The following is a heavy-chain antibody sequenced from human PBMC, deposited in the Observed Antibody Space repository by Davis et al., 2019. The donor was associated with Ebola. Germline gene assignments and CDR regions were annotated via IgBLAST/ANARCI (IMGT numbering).Heavy chain of an antibody. J-gene: IGHJ3*01. D-gene: IGHD2-21*02. CDR3: AKDLRGGDIALRPDAFDV. CDR1: GDTFNSYV. V-gene: IGHV1-69*10. Sequence: SVKVSCKVSGDTFNSYVITWVRQAPGQGLEWMGGIIPIPGMTNNAQKFQGRVTISADESTSTVYMELSGLRSDDTAVYYCAKDLRGGDIALRPDAFDVWGQGTMVTVSS. CDR2: IIPIPGMT.